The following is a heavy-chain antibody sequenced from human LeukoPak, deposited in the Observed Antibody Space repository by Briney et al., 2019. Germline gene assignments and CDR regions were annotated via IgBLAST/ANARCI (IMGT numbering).Heavy chain of an antibody. CDR2: ISYDGSNK. CDR3: AKDRAVAQLWFFSYGMDV. D-gene: IGHD5-18*01. V-gene: IGHV3-30*18. Sequence: GGSLRLSCAASGFTYSSYGMHWVRQAPGKGLEWVAVISYDGSNKYYADSVKGRFTISRDNSKNTLYLQMNSLRAEDTAVYYCAKDRAVAQLWFFSYGMDVWGQGTTVTVSS. J-gene: IGHJ6*02. CDR1: GFTYSSYG.